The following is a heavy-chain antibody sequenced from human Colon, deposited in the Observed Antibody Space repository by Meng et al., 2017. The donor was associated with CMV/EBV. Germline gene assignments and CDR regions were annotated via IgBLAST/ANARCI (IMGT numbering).Heavy chain of an antibody. CDR3: ATDPSTVTTNY. Sequence: GESLKISCAASGFSFSTSSMHWVRQAPGKGLEYVSAISSDGRNKYYADSLKGRVTISRDNSKNTLYLEMGSLRPKDMGVYYCATDPSTVTTNYWGQGTLVTVSS. V-gene: IGHV3-64*02. CDR1: GFSFSTSS. CDR2: ISSDGRNK. J-gene: IGHJ4*02. D-gene: IGHD4-17*01.